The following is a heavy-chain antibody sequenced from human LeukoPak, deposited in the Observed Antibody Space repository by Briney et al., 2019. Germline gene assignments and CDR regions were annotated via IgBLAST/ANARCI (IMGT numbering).Heavy chain of an antibody. Sequence: XGSLRLSCAASGLTFSNYAMYWVRQAPGKGLEFVSLISSNGGSTYYANSVRGRFTISRDNSKNTVYLQMGSLGSEDMAVYYCARGAPQGSYYYYALNVWGQGTTVTVSS. V-gene: IGHV3-64*01. CDR1: GLTFSNYA. CDR2: ISSNGGST. J-gene: IGHJ6*02. CDR3: ARGAPQGSYYYYALNV.